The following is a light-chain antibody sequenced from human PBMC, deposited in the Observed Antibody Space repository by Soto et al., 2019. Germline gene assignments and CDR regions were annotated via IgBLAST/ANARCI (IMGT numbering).Light chain of an antibody. CDR3: HQYGSAPLT. Sequence: ETVLTQSLGTLSLSPGERATLSCRASQSVTSNKLAWYRHKPGQVPRRLIYGASSRATGIPDRFSGSGSGTDFTLTISRLEPEDFAVYHCHQYGSAPLTFGGGTKVEIK. CDR2: GAS. V-gene: IGKV3-20*01. CDR1: QSVTSNK. J-gene: IGKJ4*01.